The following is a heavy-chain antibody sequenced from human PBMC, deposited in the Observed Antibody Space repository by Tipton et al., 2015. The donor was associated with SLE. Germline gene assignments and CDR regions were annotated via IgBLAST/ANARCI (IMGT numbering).Heavy chain of an antibody. V-gene: IGHV3-66*01. CDR2: IYSGGST. CDR3: ARGLPQQRPPDYFDY. D-gene: IGHD6-25*01. CDR1: GFTVSSNY. J-gene: IGHJ4*02. Sequence: SLRLSCAASGFTVSSNYMSWVRQAPGKGLEWVSVIYSGGSTYYADSVKGRFTISVDTSKNQFSLKLSSVTAADTAVYYCARGLPQQRPPDYFDYWGQGTLVTVSS.